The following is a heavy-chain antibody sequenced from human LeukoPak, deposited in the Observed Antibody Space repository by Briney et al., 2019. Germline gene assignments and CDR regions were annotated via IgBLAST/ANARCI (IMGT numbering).Heavy chain of an antibody. Sequence: GGSLRLSCAAPGFTFSSYEMNWVRQAPGKGLEWVSYISSSGSIIYYADSVKGRFTISRDNAKNSLYLQMNSLRAEDTAVYYCARGPTSGWYYYYYMDVWGKGTTVTISS. CDR1: GFTFSSYE. CDR2: ISSSGSII. J-gene: IGHJ6*03. V-gene: IGHV3-48*03. CDR3: ARGPTSGWYYYYYMDV. D-gene: IGHD6-19*01.